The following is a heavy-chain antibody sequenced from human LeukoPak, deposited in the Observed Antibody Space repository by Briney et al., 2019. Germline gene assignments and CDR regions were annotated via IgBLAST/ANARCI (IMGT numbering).Heavy chain of an antibody. D-gene: IGHD1-26*01. Sequence: SETLSLTCAVYGGSFSDYYFTWIRQPPGKGLEWIGDINHSGNCSYNKSLKSRVTISVDTSKNQVSLELNSVTAADTAVYYCGMFAVIVGGGLDIWGQGTVVTVSS. CDR3: GMFAVIVGGGLDI. J-gene: IGHJ3*02. CDR2: INHSGNC. V-gene: IGHV4-34*01. CDR1: GGSFSDYY.